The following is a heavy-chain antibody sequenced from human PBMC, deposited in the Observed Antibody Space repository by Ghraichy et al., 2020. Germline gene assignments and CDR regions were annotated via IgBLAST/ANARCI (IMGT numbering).Heavy chain of an antibody. Sequence: GGSLRLSCAASGFTFSNAWMSWVRQAPGKGLEWVGRIKSKTDGGTTDYAAPVKGRFTISRDDSKNTLYLQMNSLKTEDTAVYYCTTVTTADFGAHYYYGMDVWGQGTTVTVSS. D-gene: IGHD4-17*01. CDR2: IKSKTDGGTT. CDR1: GFTFSNAW. CDR3: TTVTTADFGAHYYYGMDV. J-gene: IGHJ6*02. V-gene: IGHV3-15*01.